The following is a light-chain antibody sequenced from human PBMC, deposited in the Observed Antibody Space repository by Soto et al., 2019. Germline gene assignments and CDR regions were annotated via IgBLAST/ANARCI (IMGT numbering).Light chain of an antibody. CDR1: QSISSSY. CDR2: AAS. J-gene: IGKJ2*01. V-gene: IGKV3-20*01. Sequence: EIVLTQSPGTLSLSPGEGGTLSCRASQSISSSYLAWYQQKPGQSPRLLIYAASRRATGIPDRFSGSGSGTDFTLTISRLEPDDFAVYYCKLYGVSHMFSFGQGTKLEIK. CDR3: KLYGVSHMFS.